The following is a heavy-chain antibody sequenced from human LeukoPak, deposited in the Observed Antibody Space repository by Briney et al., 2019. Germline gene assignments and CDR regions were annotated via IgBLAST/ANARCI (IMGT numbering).Heavy chain of an antibody. D-gene: IGHD6-13*01. CDR1: GYTLTELS. J-gene: IGHJ4*02. CDR2: FDPEDGET. V-gene: IGHV1-24*01. CDR3: ATDGELQLVRDLLSY. Sequence: ASVKVSCKVSGYTLTELSMHWVRQAPGKGLEWMGGFDPEDGETIYAQKFQGRVTMTEDTSTDAAYMELSSLRSEDTAVYYCATDGELQLVRDLLSYWGQGTLVTVSS.